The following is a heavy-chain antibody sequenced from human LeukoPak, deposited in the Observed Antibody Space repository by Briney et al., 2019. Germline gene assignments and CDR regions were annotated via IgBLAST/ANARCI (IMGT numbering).Heavy chain of an antibody. CDR3: ARAYCSGGSCSAEVDF. CDR1: GGTFSSYA. V-gene: IGHV1-69*13. CDR2: IIPIFGTA. D-gene: IGHD2-15*01. Sequence: SVKVSCKASGGTFSSYAISWVRQAPGQGLEWMGGIIPIFGTANYAQKFQGRVTITADESTSTAYMELSSLRSEDTAVYYCARAYCSGGSCSAEVDFWGQGTLVTVSS. J-gene: IGHJ4*02.